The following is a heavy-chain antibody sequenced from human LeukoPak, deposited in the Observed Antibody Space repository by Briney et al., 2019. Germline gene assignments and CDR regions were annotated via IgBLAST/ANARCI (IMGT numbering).Heavy chain of an antibody. D-gene: IGHD1-26*01. J-gene: IGHJ6*03. V-gene: IGHV3-48*01. CDR2: ISSSSSTI. CDR3: AKNPYSGSYRYYYYYYMDV. CDR1: GFTFSSYS. Sequence: GGSLRLSCAASGFTFSSYSMNWVRQAPGKGLEWVSYISSSSSTIYYADSVKGRFTISRDNSKNTLYLQMNSLRAEDTAVYYCAKNPYSGSYRYYYYYYMDVWGKGTTVTVSS.